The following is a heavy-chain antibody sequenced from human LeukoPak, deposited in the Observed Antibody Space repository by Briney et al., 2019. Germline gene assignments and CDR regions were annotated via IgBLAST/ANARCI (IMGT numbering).Heavy chain of an antibody. CDR2: IRYDGSNK. D-gene: IGHD2-2*03. J-gene: IGHJ6*03. Sequence: GGSLRLSCAASGFTFSTYAMHWVRQAPGKGLEWLAFIRYDGSNKYYADSVKGRFTISRDNSKNTLYLQMNSLRAEDTAVYYCAKDGGYCSSTSCYYYYMDVWGKGTTVTVSS. V-gene: IGHV3-30*02. CDR3: AKDGGYCSSTSCYYYYMDV. CDR1: GFTFSTYA.